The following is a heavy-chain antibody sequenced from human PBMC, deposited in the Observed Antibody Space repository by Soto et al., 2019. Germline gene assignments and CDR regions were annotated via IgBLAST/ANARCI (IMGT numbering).Heavy chain of an antibody. D-gene: IGHD3-22*01. Sequence: SATLSLAFTVPCASVGTGSYYWRWIRQPPGKGLEWIGYIYYSGSTNYNPSLKSRVTISVDTSKNQFSLKLSSVTAADTAVYYCARQRYDSSGLNWFDPWGQGTLVTVS. CDR2: IYYSGST. CDR3: ARQRYDSSGLNWFDP. CDR1: CASVGTGSYY. V-gene: IGHV4-61*01. J-gene: IGHJ5*02.